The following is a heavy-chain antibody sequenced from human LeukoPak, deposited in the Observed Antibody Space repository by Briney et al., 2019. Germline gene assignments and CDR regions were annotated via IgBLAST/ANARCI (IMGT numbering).Heavy chain of an antibody. Sequence: GESLRLSCAASGFIFSNYWMRWVRQAPGKGLEWVANIKGDGSDKNYVDSVKGRFTISRDNAKNSMYLEMNSQRGDDTAVYYCAREGLPAAGDCWGQGTLVTVSS. V-gene: IGHV3-7*01. CDR2: IKGDGSDK. J-gene: IGHJ4*02. D-gene: IGHD2-2*01. CDR1: GFIFSNYW. CDR3: AREGLPAAGDC.